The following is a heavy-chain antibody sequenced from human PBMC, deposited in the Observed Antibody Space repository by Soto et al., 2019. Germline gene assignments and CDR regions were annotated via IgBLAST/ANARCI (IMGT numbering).Heavy chain of an antibody. CDR2: ISGSGGST. CDR3: ARAGVVIRKGSVGY. D-gene: IGHD3-3*01. J-gene: IGHJ4*02. V-gene: IGHV3-23*01. Sequence: GGSLRLSCAASGFTFSSYAMSWVRQAPGKGLEWVSAISGSGGSTYYADSVKGRFTISRDNSKNTLYLQMNSLRAEDTAVYYCARAGVVIRKGSVGYWGQGTLVTVSS. CDR1: GFTFSSYA.